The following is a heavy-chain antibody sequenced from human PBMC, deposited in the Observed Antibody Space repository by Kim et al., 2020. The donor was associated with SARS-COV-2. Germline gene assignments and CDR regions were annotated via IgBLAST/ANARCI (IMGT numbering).Heavy chain of an antibody. J-gene: IGHJ4*02. V-gene: IGHV3-23*01. CDR3: AKCALARGVTIPNPDY. Sequence: GGSLRLSCAASGFTFSSYAMSWVRQAPGKGLEWVSAISGSGGSTYYTDSVKGRFTISRDNSKNTLYLQMNSLRAEDTAVYYCAKCALARGVTIPNPDYWGQGTLVTISS. CDR1: GFTFSSYA. CDR2: ISGSGGST. D-gene: IGHD3-10*01.